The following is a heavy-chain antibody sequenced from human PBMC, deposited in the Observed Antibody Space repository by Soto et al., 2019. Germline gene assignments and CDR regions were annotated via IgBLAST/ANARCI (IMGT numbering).Heavy chain of an antibody. J-gene: IGHJ6*02. V-gene: IGHV1-69*05. Sequence: QVQLVQSGAEVKKPGSSVKVSCKASGGTFSSYAISWVRQAPGQGLEWMGGIIPIFGTANYAQKFQGRVTITSDASTSTAYMERSSLRSEDTSVYYCARDDVDTAMPYGMDVWGQGTTVTVSS. CDR1: GGTFSSYA. D-gene: IGHD5-18*01. CDR2: IIPIFGTA. CDR3: ARDDVDTAMPYGMDV.